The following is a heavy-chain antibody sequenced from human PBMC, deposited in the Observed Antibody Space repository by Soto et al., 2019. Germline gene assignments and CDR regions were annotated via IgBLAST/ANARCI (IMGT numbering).Heavy chain of an antibody. J-gene: IGHJ6*03. CDR2: INHIGST. CDR1: GGSFSTYH. CDR3: ARESGRAIGRGGYDSSYYYYMDV. Sequence: SETLSLTCSVYGGSFSTYHLTWIRQPPGKGLEWIGEINHIGSTKYNPSLKSRVTVSADTSKNQFSLKLSSVTAADTAVYYCARESGRAIGRGGYDSSYYYYMDVWGKGTTVTVSS. D-gene: IGHD5-12*01. V-gene: IGHV4-34*01.